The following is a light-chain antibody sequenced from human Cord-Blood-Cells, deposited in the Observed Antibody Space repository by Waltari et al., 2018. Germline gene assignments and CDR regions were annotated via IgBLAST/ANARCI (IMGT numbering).Light chain of an antibody. CDR1: QSFSSN. CDR2: GAS. CDR3: QQYNNWPHRT. Sequence: EIVLTQSPATLSVSPGERATLSCSASQSFSSNLAWYQQKPGQAPRLLIYGASTRATGIPARFSGSGSGTEFTLTISSLQSEDFAVYYCQQYNNWPHRTFGQGTKVEIK. J-gene: IGKJ1*01. V-gene: IGKV3-15*01.